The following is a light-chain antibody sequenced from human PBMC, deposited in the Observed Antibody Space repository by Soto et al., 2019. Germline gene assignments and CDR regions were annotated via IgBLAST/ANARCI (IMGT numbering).Light chain of an antibody. CDR3: QTWGTGIQV. CDR1: SGHSSYA. V-gene: IGLV4-69*01. J-gene: IGLJ3*02. Sequence: QPVLTQSPSASASLGASVKLTCTLSSGHSSYAIAWHQQQPEKGPRYLMQFNSDGSHSKGDGIPDRFSGSSSGAERYLTISSLQSEDEADYYCQTWGTGIQVFGGGTKVTVL. CDR2: FNSDGSH.